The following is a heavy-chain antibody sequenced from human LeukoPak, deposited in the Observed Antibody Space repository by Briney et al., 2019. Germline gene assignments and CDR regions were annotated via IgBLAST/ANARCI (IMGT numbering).Heavy chain of an antibody. CDR1: GYTFTSYD. CDR2: MNPNSGNT. J-gene: IGHJ6*03. D-gene: IGHD6-25*01. V-gene: IGHV1-8*01. CDR3: ARGLAAIPSYYYYMDV. Sequence: ASVKVSCKASGYTFTSYDINWVRQATGQGLEWMGWMNPNSGNTGYAQKFQGRVTMTRNTSISTAYMELSSLRSEDTAVYYCARGLAAIPSYYYYMDVWGKGTTVTISS.